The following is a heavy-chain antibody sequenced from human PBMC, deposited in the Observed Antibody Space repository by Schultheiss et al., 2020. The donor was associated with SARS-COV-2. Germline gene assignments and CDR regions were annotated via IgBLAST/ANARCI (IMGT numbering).Heavy chain of an antibody. D-gene: IGHD4-17*01. Sequence: GSLRLSCAVYGGSLSGHYWSWIRQPPGRGLEWIGYIYYSGSTNYNPSLKSRVTMSVDTSKNQFSLKLSSVTAADTAVYYCASGTTSYGDVDYWGQGTLVTVSS. CDR3: ASGTTSYGDVDY. J-gene: IGHJ4*02. V-gene: IGHV4-59*08. CDR1: GGSLSGHY. CDR2: IYYSGST.